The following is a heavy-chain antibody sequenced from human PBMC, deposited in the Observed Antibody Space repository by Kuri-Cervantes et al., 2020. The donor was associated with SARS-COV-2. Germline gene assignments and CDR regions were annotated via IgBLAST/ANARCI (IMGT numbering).Heavy chain of an antibody. Sequence: SVKVSCKASGGTFSSYAISWVRQAPGQGLEWMGGIIPIFGTANYAQKFQGRVTITADESTSTVYMELTSLRSDDTAMYYCARDCSGTDCNVIVYALSDWGQGTLVTVSS. V-gene: IGHV1-69*13. J-gene: IGHJ4*02. CDR3: ARDCSGTDCNVIVYALSD. CDR2: IIPIFGTA. CDR1: GGTFSSYA. D-gene: IGHD2-8*01.